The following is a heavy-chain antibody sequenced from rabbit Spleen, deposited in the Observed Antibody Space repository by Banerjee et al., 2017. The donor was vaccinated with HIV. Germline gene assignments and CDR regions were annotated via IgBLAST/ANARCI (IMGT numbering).Heavy chain of an antibody. V-gene: IGHV1S45*01. D-gene: IGHD8-1*01. CDR2: IAGSSSGFT. Sequence: QEQLEESGGGLVQPGGSLTLSCKASGFDFINYYICWVRQAPGKGLEWISCIAGSSSGFTYSATWAKGRFTISKTSSTTVTLQMTSLTAADTATYFCARDTGSSFSTYGMALWGPGTLVPVS. CDR3: ARDTGSSFSTYGMAL. J-gene: IGHJ6*01. CDR1: GFDFINYY.